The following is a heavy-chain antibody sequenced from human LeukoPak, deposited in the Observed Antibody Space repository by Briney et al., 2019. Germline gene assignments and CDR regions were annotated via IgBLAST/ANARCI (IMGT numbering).Heavy chain of an antibody. CDR2: ISSSGSKI. Sequence: GGSLRLSCEASGFIFRNYYMNWIRQTPGKGLEWVSYISSSGSKIYYADSVKGRFTISRDNAKNSLYLQMNSLRAEDTAVYYCARPDYGDAFDIWGQGTMVTVSS. D-gene: IGHD4-17*01. J-gene: IGHJ3*02. CDR3: ARPDYGDAFDI. V-gene: IGHV3-11*04. CDR1: GFIFRNYY.